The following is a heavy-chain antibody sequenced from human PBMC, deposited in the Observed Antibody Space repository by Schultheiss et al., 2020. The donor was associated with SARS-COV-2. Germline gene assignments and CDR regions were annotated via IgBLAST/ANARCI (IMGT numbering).Heavy chain of an antibody. D-gene: IGHD2-2*01. Sequence: SETLSLTCTVSGGSISSSSYYWGWIRQPPGKGLEWIGSIYYSGSTYYNPSLKSQVTISVDTSKNQFSLKLSSVTAADTAVYYCARGPLSRRREHLNWFDPWGQGTLVTVSS. CDR3: ARGPLSRRREHLNWFDP. CDR1: GGSISSSSYY. CDR2: IYYSGST. J-gene: IGHJ5*02. V-gene: IGHV4-39*01.